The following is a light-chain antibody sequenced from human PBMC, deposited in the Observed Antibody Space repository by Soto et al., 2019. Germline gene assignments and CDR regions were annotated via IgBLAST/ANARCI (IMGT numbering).Light chain of an antibody. CDR1: QSVGSH. Sequence: EIVLTQSPDTLSLSPGERATLSCRASQSVGSHLTWYQHKPGQAPRLLIYDAFNRATAIPARFSGSWSGTDFTLTISSLEPEDFAVYYCQQRTNWRLSFGGGTKVEI. CDR2: DAF. CDR3: QQRTNWRLS. V-gene: IGKV3-11*01. J-gene: IGKJ4*01.